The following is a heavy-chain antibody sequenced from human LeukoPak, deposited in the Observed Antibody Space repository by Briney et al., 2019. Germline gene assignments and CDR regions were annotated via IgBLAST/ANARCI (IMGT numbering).Heavy chain of an antibody. V-gene: IGHV3-23*01. CDR2: ISGSGGST. D-gene: IGHD1-26*01. J-gene: IGHJ4*02. Sequence: GGSLRLSCAVSGITLSNYGMSWVRQAPGKGLEWVSAISGSGGSTYYADSVKGRFTISRDNSKNTLYLQMNSLRAEDTAVYYCAKGRIVTYWGQGTLVTVSS. CDR3: AKGRIVTY. CDR1: GITLSNYG.